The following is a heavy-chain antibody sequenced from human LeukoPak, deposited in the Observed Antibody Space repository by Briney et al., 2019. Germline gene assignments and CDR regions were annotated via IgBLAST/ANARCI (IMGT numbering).Heavy chain of an antibody. CDR1: GYSISSGYY. D-gene: IGHD3-9*01. J-gene: IGHJ6*03. CDR3: ASQASPQYSDILTGYYTSYYYYLDV. V-gene: IGHV4-38-2*02. CDR2: IYHSGST. Sequence: PSETLSLTCTVSGYSISSGYYWGWIRQPPGKGLEWIGSIYHSGSTYYNPSLKSRVTISVDTSKKHFSLNLSSVTAADTAMYYCASQASPQYSDILTGYYTSYYYYLDVWGKGTTVTISS.